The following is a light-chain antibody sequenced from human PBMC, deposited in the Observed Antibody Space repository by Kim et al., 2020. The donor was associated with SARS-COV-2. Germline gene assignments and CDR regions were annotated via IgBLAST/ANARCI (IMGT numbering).Light chain of an antibody. CDR2: QDN. Sequence: VSPGQTTSMTCSGNNLGDKFACWYQQKPGQAPVLVIYQDNKRPPGIPERFSGSNSGNTATLTISGTQAMDEADYYCQAWDTTAWVFGTGTKVTVL. CDR1: NLGDKF. V-gene: IGLV3-1*01. CDR3: QAWDTTAWV. J-gene: IGLJ1*01.